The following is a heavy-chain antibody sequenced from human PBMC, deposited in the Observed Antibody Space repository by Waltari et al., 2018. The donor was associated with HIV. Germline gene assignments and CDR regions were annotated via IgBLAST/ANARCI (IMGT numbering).Heavy chain of an antibody. CDR3: ARGDIVVVPAAMWYFDY. Sequence: QVQLVQSGAEVKKPGASVKVSCKASGYTFTSYGISWVRQAPGQGLEWMGWINAYNGNTNYAQKLQGRVTMTTDTSTSTADMELRSLRSDDTAVYYCARGDIVVVPAAMWYFDYWGQGTLVTVSS. V-gene: IGHV1-18*01. CDR1: GYTFTSYG. CDR2: INAYNGNT. J-gene: IGHJ4*02. D-gene: IGHD2-2*01.